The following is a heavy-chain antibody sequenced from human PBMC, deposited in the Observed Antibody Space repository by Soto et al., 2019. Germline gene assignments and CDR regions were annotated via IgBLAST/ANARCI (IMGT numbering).Heavy chain of an antibody. CDR2: ISWNSRNI. V-gene: IGHV3-9*01. Sequence: EVHLVESGGGLVQPGRSLRLSCATTGFTFDDYAMHWVRQAPGKGLEWVSSISWNSRNIAYADSVKGRFTISRDSAKTSLYLQMDSLSTDDTAFYYCAKDKSAPLITMFRGVYAMDVWGQGITVTVSS. CDR3: AKDKSAPLITMFRGVYAMDV. D-gene: IGHD3-10*01. CDR1: GFTFDDYA. J-gene: IGHJ6*02.